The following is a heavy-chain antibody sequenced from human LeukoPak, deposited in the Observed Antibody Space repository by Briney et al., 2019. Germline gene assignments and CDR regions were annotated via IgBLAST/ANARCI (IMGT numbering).Heavy chain of an antibody. V-gene: IGHV3-49*02. D-gene: IGHD5-24*01. Sequence: MSWVRQAPGKGLEWVGFIRSKSYGGTTEYAASVKGRFTISRDGSKSIAYLQMDSLKTDDTAMYYCTRGPTHQWLYYGMDVWGQGTTVTVSS. CDR2: IRSKSYGGTT. J-gene: IGHJ6*02. CDR3: TRGPTHQWLYYGMDV.